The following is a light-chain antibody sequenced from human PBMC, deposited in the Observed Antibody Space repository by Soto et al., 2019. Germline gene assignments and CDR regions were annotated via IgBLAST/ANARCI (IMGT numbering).Light chain of an antibody. CDR3: SSYGGFNNVL. CDR2: GNS. CDR1: SSNIGAGYD. Sequence: QSVLTQPPSVSGAPGQRVTISCTGSSSNIGAGYDVHWYQQLPGTAPKLLIYGNSNRPSGVPDQFSGSKSGTSASLVITGLQAEDEADYYCSSYGGFNNVLFGGGTKLTVL. J-gene: IGLJ2*01. V-gene: IGLV1-40*01.